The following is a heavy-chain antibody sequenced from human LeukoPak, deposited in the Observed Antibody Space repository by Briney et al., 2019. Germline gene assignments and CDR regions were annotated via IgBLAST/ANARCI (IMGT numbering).Heavy chain of an antibody. J-gene: IGHJ5*02. D-gene: IGHD4-23*01. CDR2: IRYDGNNK. V-gene: IGHV3-30*02. CDR1: GFTFSSYA. Sequence: GGSLRPSCAPSGFTFSSYAMHWVRQAPGKGLEWLSFIRYDGNNKNYADSVKGRFTISRDNSKDTLYLQMNSLRAEDTAVYYCTKGDDYGANTRLPKYNWFDPWGQGTLVTVSS. CDR3: TKGDDYGANTRLPKYNWFDP.